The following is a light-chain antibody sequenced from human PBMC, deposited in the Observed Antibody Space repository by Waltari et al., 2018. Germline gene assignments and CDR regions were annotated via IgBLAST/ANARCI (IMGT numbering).Light chain of an antibody. CDR2: VNSDGTH. CDR3: QTGGHGTWV. Sequence: QLVLTQSPSASASLGASIKLTCTLSSGHSSNIIAWLHQQPEKGPRYLMKVNSDGTHSKGDEIPDRFSGSSSGAERYLTISNLQSEDEADYYCQTGGHGTWVFGGGTKVTVL. J-gene: IGLJ3*02. V-gene: IGLV4-69*01. CDR1: SGHSSNI.